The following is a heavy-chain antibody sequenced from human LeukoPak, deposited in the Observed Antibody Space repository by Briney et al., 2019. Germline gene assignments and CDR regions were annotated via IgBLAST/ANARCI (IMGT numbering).Heavy chain of an antibody. Sequence: SETLSLTCTVSGGSISNSGYYWGWIRQPPGKGLEWIGNIYYSGSTYYNPSLKSRVTMSEDTSKNQFSLRLSSVTAADTAVYYCARHSSGYYGNTFDIWGQGTMVTVSS. J-gene: IGHJ3*02. V-gene: IGHV4-39*01. CDR1: GGSISNSGYY. CDR2: IYYSGST. CDR3: ARHSSGYYGNTFDI. D-gene: IGHD3-22*01.